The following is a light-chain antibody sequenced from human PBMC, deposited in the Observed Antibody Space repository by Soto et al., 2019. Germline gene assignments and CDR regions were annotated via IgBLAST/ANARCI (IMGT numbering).Light chain of an antibody. V-gene: IGLV1-47*01. J-gene: IGLJ2*01. CDR1: SSNIGSNY. CDR2: RNN. Sequence: SVLTQPPSASGTPGQRVTISCSGSSSNIGSNYVYWYQQLPGTAPKLLIYRNNQRPSGVPDRFSGSKSGTSASLAISGLRSEDEADYYCAAWDDSLSPHVVFGGGTKLTVL. CDR3: AAWDDSLSPHVV.